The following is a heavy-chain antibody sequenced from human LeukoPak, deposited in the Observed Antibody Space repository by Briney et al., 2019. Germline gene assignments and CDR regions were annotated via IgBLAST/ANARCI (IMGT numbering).Heavy chain of an antibody. CDR3: TRGNSEAFDI. J-gene: IGHJ3*02. V-gene: IGHV3-33*01. D-gene: IGHD4-23*01. CDR2: IWYDGSYK. CDR1: GFTFSNFA. Sequence: GGSLRLSCAPSGFTFSNFAMHCVPQARGKGGEWMEIIWYDGSYKHYADSVKGRFTITRDNSKNTLYPEVNSLTAEDTAVYYCTRGNSEAFDIWGRGTMATVSS.